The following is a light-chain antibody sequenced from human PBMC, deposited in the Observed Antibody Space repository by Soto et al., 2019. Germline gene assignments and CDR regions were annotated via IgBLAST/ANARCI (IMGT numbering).Light chain of an antibody. CDR3: CSYAGTYTLWV. Sequence: SALTQPRSVSGCPGQSVTISCTGTSSDVGGYNYVSWYQQHPGKAPKLIIYDVSKRPSGVPDRFSGSKSGNTASLTISGLQAEDEADYYCCSYAGTYTLWVFGGGTKVTVL. CDR2: DVS. J-gene: IGLJ3*02. CDR1: SSDVGGYNY. V-gene: IGLV2-11*01.